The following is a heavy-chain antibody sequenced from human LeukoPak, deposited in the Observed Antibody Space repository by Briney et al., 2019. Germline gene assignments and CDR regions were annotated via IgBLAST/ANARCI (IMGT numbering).Heavy chain of an antibody. CDR1: GGSISSSSYY. J-gene: IGHJ4*02. V-gene: IGHV4-39*01. Sequence: SETLSLTCTVSGGSISSSSYYWGWIRQPPGKGLEWIGSIYYSGSTYYNPSLKSRVTISVDTSKNQFSLKLSSVTAADTAVYYCATVVPAAMCFDYWGQGTLVTVSS. CDR3: ATVVPAAMCFDY. CDR2: IYYSGST. D-gene: IGHD2-2*01.